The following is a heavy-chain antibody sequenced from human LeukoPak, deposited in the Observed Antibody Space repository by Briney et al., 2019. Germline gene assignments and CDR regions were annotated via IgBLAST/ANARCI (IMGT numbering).Heavy chain of an antibody. CDR1: GFTFSSYG. CDR2: QSMDGSNK. J-gene: IGHJ4*02. V-gene: IGHV3-30*18. Sequence: GGSLRLSCAASGFTFSSYGMHWVRQAPGKGLEWVAVQSMDGSNKYYADSVKGRFTISRDNSKNTLYLQMNSLRAEDTAVYYCAKADYSGSWYQTGWGIYFDYWGQGTLVTASS. D-gene: IGHD6-13*01. CDR3: AKADYSGSWYQTGWGIYFDY.